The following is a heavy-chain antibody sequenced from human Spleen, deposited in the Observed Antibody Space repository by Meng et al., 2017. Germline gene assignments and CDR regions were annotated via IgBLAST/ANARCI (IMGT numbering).Heavy chain of an antibody. CDR2: IDSDGSSA. Sequence: GRLGGSGGGLVQPGGSLRLSCAASGFTFSSSWMHWVRQAPGKGLVWVSRIDSDGSSANYADSVKGRFTISRDNAKNTLYLQMNSLRADDTAVYYCAGSFQEGYWGQGTLVTVSS. J-gene: IGHJ4*02. CDR1: GFTFSSSW. D-gene: IGHD3-10*01. CDR3: AGSFQEGY. V-gene: IGHV3-74*01.